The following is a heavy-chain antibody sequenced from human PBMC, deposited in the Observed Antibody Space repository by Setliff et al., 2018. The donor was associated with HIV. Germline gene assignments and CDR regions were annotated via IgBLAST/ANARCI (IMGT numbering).Heavy chain of an antibody. Sequence: GGSLRLSCAASGFTFSSYWMSWVRQPPGKGLEWVANIKQDGSEEYRVDSVKGRFTISRDNAKNSLYLQMNSLRAEDTAVYYCVSTPGVFYFDFWGQGTPVTVSS. V-gene: IGHV3-7*03. D-gene: IGHD2-15*01. CDR1: GFTFSSYW. CDR2: IKQDGSEE. CDR3: VSTPGVFYFDF. J-gene: IGHJ4*02.